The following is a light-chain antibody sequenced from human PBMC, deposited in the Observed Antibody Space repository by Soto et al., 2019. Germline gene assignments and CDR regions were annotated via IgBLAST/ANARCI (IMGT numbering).Light chain of an antibody. CDR1: QTINDNF. V-gene: IGKV3-20*01. Sequence: DIVLTQSPGTLSLSPGERATLSCRASQTINDNFLAWYQQKPGQSPRLLISGASIRAPGIPDRFSGSGSETDFTLTISSLQPEDSATYYCQQYNTYPRTFGQGTKVEVK. CDR3: QQYNTYPRT. CDR2: GAS. J-gene: IGKJ1*01.